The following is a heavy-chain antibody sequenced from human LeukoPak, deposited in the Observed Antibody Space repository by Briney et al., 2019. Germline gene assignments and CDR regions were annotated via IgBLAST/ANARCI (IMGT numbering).Heavy chain of an antibody. D-gene: IGHD3-10*01. CDR3: VKGQTYYAPGSYKPH. V-gene: IGHV3-23*01. CDR2: FTNTAVTT. J-gene: IGHJ4*02. Sequence: SPFTNTAVTTYYADSVKGRFTISRDNSKNNVYLQMNSLTVEDTAVYYCVKGQTYYAPGSYKPHWGQGTLVTVSS.